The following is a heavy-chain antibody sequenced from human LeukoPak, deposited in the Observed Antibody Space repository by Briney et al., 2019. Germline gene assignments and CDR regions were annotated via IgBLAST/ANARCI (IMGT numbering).Heavy chain of an antibody. CDR3: ARVIGGNGFGPNYY. CDR2: INPNSGGT. Sequence: ASVKVSCKASGYTFTGYDMHWVRQAPGQGLEWMGWINPNSGGTNYAQKFQGRVTMTRDTSTSTAYMAPSRLRTGETAAYYCARVIGGNGFGPNYYWGQGTLVTVSS. CDR1: GYTFTGYD. V-gene: IGHV1-2*02. J-gene: IGHJ4*02. D-gene: IGHD4-23*01.